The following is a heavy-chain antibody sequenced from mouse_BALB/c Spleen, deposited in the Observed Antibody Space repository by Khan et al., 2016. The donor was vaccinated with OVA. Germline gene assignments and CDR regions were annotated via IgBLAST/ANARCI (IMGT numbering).Heavy chain of an antibody. D-gene: IGHD2-10*01. CDR1: GFSLTNYG. Sequence: QMQLEESGPGLAAPSQSLSITCTISGFSLTNYGVHWVRQPPGKGLEWLVVIWSDGTTNYNSALNSRLTITKDNSQSQVFLKMNSLQTDDTAIYFCARQPYYHYNSMDYWGQGTSVTVSS. J-gene: IGHJ4*01. V-gene: IGHV2-6-1*01. CDR3: ARQPYYHYNSMDY. CDR2: IWSDGTT.